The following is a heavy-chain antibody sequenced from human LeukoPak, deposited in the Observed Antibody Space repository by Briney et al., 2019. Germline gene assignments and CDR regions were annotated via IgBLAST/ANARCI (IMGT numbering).Heavy chain of an antibody. D-gene: IGHD6-13*01. CDR1: GGSISNYY. V-gene: IGHV4-59*12. J-gene: IGHJ4*02. CDR3: ASSYSSSWYDY. Sequence: SETLSLTCTVSGGSISNYYWSWIRQPPGKGLEWIGYIYYSGSTSYNPSLKSRVTISVDTSKNQFSLKLSSVTAADTAVYYCASSYSSSWYDYWGQGTLVTVSS. CDR2: IYYSGST.